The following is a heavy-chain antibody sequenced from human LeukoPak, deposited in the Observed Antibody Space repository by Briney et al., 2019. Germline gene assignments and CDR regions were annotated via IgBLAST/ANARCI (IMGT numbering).Heavy chain of an antibody. CDR3: ARVFKGSGWYGEIDY. V-gene: IGHV1-2*06. Sequence: ASVKVSCKASGYTFTGYYMHWVRQAPEQGLEWMGRINTNSGGTNYAQKFQGRVTMTRDTYISTAYMELSRLRSDDTAVYYCARVFKGSGWYGEIDYWGQGTLVTVSS. CDR2: INTNSGGT. J-gene: IGHJ4*02. CDR1: GYTFTGYY. D-gene: IGHD6-19*01.